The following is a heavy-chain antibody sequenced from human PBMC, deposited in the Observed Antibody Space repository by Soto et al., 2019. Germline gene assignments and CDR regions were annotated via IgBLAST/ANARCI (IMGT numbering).Heavy chain of an antibody. CDR1: GFTFSDYY. CDR3: ARGSSSWYQDAFDI. Sequence: GGSLRLSCAASGFTFSDYYMSWIRQAPGKGLEWVSYISSSGSTIYYADSVKGRFTISRDNAKNSLYLQMNSLRAEDTAVYYCARGSSSWYQDAFDIWGQGTMVTVSS. D-gene: IGHD6-13*01. J-gene: IGHJ3*02. V-gene: IGHV3-11*01. CDR2: ISSSGSTI.